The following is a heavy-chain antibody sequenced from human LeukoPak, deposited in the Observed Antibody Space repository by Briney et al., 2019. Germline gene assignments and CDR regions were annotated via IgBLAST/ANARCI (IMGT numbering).Heavy chain of an antibody. V-gene: IGHV1-24*01. CDR3: ARDRYYDSSGYYPGNY. Sequence: ASVKVSCKVSGYTLTELSMHWVRQAPGKGLEWMGGFDPEDGETIYAQKFQGRVTMTRDMSTSTVYMELSSLRSEDTAVYYCARDRYYDSSGYYPGNYWGQGTLVTVSS. D-gene: IGHD3-22*01. J-gene: IGHJ4*02. CDR2: FDPEDGET. CDR1: GYTLTELS.